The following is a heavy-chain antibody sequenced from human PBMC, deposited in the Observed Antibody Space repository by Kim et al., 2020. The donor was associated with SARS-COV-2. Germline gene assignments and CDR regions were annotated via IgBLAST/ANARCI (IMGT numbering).Heavy chain of an antibody. D-gene: IGHD7-27*01. Sequence: NTNSAQKLRGRRTMTTDTSTSTAYMDLRSLRSDDTAVYYCAGAGDQSFDYWGQGTLVTVSS. CDR3: AGAGDQSFDY. CDR2: NT. V-gene: IGHV1-18*01. J-gene: IGHJ4*02.